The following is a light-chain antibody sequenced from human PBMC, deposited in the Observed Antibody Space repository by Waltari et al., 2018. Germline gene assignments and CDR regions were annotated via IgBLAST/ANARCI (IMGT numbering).Light chain of an antibody. CDR2: GAS. V-gene: IGKV3-20*01. Sequence: EIVLTQSPGTLSLSPGERATLSCRASQTVRTTYLAWYQQKPGQAPTLRIYGASSKATGIPARFSGSGSGTDFALTISSLEPEDFAVYYCQQYDISPLTFGGGTKVEIK. CDR1: QTVRTTY. J-gene: IGKJ4*01. CDR3: QQYDISPLT.